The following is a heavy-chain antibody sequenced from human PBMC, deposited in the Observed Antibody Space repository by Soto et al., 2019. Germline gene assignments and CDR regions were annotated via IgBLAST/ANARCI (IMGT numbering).Heavy chain of an antibody. Sequence: QVNLVQSGGGLVQPGRSLRLSCEASGFTFRNSGMEWIRQAPGKGLEWVARIWYDGSSQYYADSVKGRFTISRDNSKNTLYMEMNSVRVEDTDVSYCARDMDSNYDGMDVWGQGTTVIVSS. CDR1: GFTFRNSG. V-gene: IGHV3-33*01. J-gene: IGHJ6*02. D-gene: IGHD4-4*01. CDR2: IWYDGSSQ. CDR3: ARDMDSNYDGMDV.